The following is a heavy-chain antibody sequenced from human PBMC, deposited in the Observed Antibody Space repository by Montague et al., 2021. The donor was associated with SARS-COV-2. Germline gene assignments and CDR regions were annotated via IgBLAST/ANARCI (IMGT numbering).Heavy chain of an antibody. Sequence: CAISGDSVSSTSASWNWIRQSPSRGLEWLGRTYYRSWWRSQYPGSLESRITISGDTSKNQFSLQLSSVTPEDTAVYYCASAFYGDHWAFDVWGQGTMVTVPS. V-gene: IGHV6-1*01. J-gene: IGHJ3*01. CDR1: GDSVSSTSAS. D-gene: IGHD3-3*02. CDR2: TYYRSWWRS. CDR3: ASAFYGDHWAFDV.